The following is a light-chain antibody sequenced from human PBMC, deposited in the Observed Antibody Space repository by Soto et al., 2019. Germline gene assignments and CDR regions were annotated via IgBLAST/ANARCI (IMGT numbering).Light chain of an antibody. V-gene: IGKV3-20*01. CDR1: QSISHY. Sequence: EIVLTQSPGTLSLSPGERATLSCRANQSISHYLAWYQQKPGQSPRLLIYGAASRAIGIPDRFNGSGSETTFTLSISRLQPEDFALYYCQQYNVSPFTFGPGTKVDIK. CDR2: GAA. J-gene: IGKJ3*01. CDR3: QQYNVSPFT.